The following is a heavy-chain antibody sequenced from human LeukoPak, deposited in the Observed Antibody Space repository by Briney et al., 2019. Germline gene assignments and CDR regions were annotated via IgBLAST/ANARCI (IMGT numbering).Heavy chain of an antibody. J-gene: IGHJ4*02. D-gene: IGHD1-1*01. CDR2: IKQDGSDK. Sequence: AGGSLRLSCAASELIFGTYWMTWVRQAPGKGLEWVANIKQDGSDKNYVDSVKGRFIISRDNAKNSLYLEMHFLRVEDTAVYYCATSSWNDGDGVFDYWGQGTLVTVSS. V-gene: IGHV3-7*01. CDR3: ATSSWNDGDGVFDY. CDR1: ELIFGTYW.